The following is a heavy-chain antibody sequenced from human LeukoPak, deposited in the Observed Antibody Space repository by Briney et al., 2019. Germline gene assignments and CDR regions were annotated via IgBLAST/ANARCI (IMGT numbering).Heavy chain of an antibody. CDR2: IYYNGST. D-gene: IGHD3-3*01. V-gene: IGHV4-39*01. J-gene: IGHJ4*02. CDR3: ARQVDFWSGYPFDY. CDR1: GGSISSSSYY. Sequence: SETLSLTCTVSGGSISSSSYYWGWIRQPPGKGLEWIGSIYYNGSTYYNPSLKSRVTISVDTSKNQFSLKLSSVTAADTAVYYCARQVDFWSGYPFDYWGQGTLVTVSS.